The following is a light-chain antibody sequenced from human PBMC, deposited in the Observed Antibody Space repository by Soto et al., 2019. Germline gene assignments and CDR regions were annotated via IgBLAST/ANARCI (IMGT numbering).Light chain of an antibody. V-gene: IGKV3-15*01. CDR1: QNVYTN. CDR3: QQYNRWPPYT. J-gene: IGKJ2*01. CDR2: GAS. Sequence: IVMTQCPATLSVSPLEAATISCRASQNVYTNLAWYQQKPGQAPRLVLYGASTRATGVPARFSGSGSGTEFTLTISSLQSEDFAVYYCQQYNRWPPYTFGQGTKVDIK.